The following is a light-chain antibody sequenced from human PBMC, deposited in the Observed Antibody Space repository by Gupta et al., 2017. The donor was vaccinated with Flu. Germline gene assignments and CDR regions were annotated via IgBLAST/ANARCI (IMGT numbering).Light chain of an antibody. V-gene: IGLV2-23*01. Sequence: ITISCTATSSDVGGYNHVSWYQQYPTKAPKLLIYDGSKRPSGVSNRFSGSKSGNTASLTISGLQAEDEADYYCCSFAGTGTFVVFGGGTKLTVL. J-gene: IGLJ2*01. CDR2: DGS. CDR3: CSFAGTGTFVV. CDR1: SSDVGGYNH.